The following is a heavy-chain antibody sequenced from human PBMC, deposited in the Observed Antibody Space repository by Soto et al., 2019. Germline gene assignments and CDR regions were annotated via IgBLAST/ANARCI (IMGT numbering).Heavy chain of an antibody. CDR3: ARDERYNCNYEDYYYYKDV. J-gene: IGHJ6*03. D-gene: IGHD1-7*01. CDR1: GDSVSSNSAA. Sequence: PSQTLSLTCAISGDSVSSNSAAWNWIRQSPSRGLEWLGRTYYRSKWYNDYAVSVKSRITINPDTSKNQFSLQLNSVTPEDTAVYYCARDERYNCNYEDYYYYKDVWGKGTTVTVSS. V-gene: IGHV6-1*01. CDR2: TYYRSKWYN.